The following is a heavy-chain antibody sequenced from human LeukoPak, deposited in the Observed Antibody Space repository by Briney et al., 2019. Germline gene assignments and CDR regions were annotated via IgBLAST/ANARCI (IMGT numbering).Heavy chain of an antibody. J-gene: IGHJ4*02. V-gene: IGHV4-4*07. CDR3: ALNYYDSSGYYYFDY. Sequence: PSETLSLTCTVSGGSISSYYWSWIRQPAGKGLEWIGRIYTSGSTNYNPSLKSRVTISVDTSKNQFSLKLSSVTAADTAVYYCALNYYDSSGYYYFDYWGQGTLVTVSS. D-gene: IGHD3-22*01. CDR1: GGSISSYY. CDR2: IYTSGST.